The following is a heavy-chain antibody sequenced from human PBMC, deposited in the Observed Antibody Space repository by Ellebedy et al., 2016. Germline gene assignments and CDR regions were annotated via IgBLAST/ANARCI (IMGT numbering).Heavy chain of an antibody. J-gene: IGHJ3*02. CDR3: ARGSSTSDAFDI. V-gene: IGHV1-18*04. Sequence: ASVKVSXXASGYTFTTFSITWVRQVPGQGLEWMGFVNTFSGNTKFAQKFQGRVSMTTDSSTHTAYMDLRSLRSDDTALYYCARGSSTSDAFDIWGQGTMVTVSS. D-gene: IGHD5/OR15-5a*01. CDR2: VNTFSGNT. CDR1: GYTFTTFS.